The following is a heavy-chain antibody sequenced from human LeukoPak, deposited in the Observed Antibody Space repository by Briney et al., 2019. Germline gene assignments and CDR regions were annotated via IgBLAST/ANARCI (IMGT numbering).Heavy chain of an antibody. D-gene: IGHD2-2*01. Sequence: GESLKISCQGFGYSFTNYWIGWVRQMPGKGLEWMGIIYPGDSDTRYTPSFQGQVTMSADKSINTAYLQWSSLRASDTAMYYCARRQGCSSSSCPPDYWGQGTLVTVS. CDR3: ARRQGCSSSSCPPDY. CDR1: GYSFTNYW. J-gene: IGHJ4*02. CDR2: IYPGDSDT. V-gene: IGHV5-51*01.